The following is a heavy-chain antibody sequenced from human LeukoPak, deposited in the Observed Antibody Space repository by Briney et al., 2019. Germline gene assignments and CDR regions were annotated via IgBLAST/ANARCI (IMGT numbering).Heavy chain of an antibody. CDR3: ARIGYYYDSSGYYLDY. D-gene: IGHD3-22*01. V-gene: IGHV1-2*02. J-gene: IGHJ4*02. CDR1: GYTFTGYY. CDR2: INPNSSGT. Sequence: ASVKVSCKASGYTFTGYYMHWVRQAPGQGLEWMGWINPNSSGTNYAQKFQGRVTMTRDTSISTAYMELSRLRSDDTAVYYCARIGYYYDSSGYYLDYWGQGTLVTVSS.